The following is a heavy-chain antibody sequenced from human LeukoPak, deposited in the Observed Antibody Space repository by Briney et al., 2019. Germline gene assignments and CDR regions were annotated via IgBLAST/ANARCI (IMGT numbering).Heavy chain of an antibody. CDR3: ARGYSSGGDWFDP. D-gene: IGHD6-19*01. Sequence: SETLSLTCTVSGGSVSSYYWSWIRQPPGKGLEWIGYIYTSGSTNYNPSPKSRLTISVDTSKNRFSLDLNSVTAADTAVYYCARGYSSGGDWFDPWGQGTLVTVSS. CDR2: IYTSGST. V-gene: IGHV4-4*09. CDR1: GGSVSSYY. J-gene: IGHJ5*02.